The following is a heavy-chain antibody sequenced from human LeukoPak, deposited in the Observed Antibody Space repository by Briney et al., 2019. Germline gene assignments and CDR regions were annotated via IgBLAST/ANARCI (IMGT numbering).Heavy chain of an antibody. CDR1: GDTLSSYT. CDR2: IIPILGIA. J-gene: IGHJ3*02. V-gene: IGHV1-69*02. D-gene: IGHD3-22*01. CDR3: ARHYYDSSGYYPNDAFDI. Sequence: SVKVSCKASGDTLSSYTISWVRQAPGQGLEWMGRIIPILGIANYAQKFQGRVTITADKSTSTAYMELSSLRSEDTAVYYCARHYYDSSGYYPNDAFDIWGQGTMVTVSS.